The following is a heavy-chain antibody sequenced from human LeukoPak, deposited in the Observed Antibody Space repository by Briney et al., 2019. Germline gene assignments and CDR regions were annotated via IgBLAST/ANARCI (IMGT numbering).Heavy chain of an antibody. Sequence: ASVKVSCKASVGTFSSYAISWVRQAPGQGLDWMGGIIPIFGTANYAQKFQGRVTITADESTSTAYMELSSLRSEDTAVYYCARVHYYGSGSYVTAFYYYMDVWGKGTTVTVSS. J-gene: IGHJ6*03. CDR2: IIPIFGTA. CDR3: ARVHYYGSGSYVTAFYYYMDV. CDR1: VGTFSSYA. V-gene: IGHV1-69*13. D-gene: IGHD3-10*01.